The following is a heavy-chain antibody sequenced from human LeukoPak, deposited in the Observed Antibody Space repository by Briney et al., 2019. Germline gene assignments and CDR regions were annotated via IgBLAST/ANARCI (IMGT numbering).Heavy chain of an antibody. V-gene: IGHV3-48*04. CDR3: ARRVPSQVITDYFDY. CDR2: ISSSSSTI. Sequence: GGSLRLSCAASGFTFSSYSMNWVRQAPGKGLEWVSYISSSSSTIYYADSVKGRFTISRDNAKNSLYLRMNSLRAEDTAVYYCARRVPSQVITDYFDYWGQGALVTVSS. CDR1: GFTFSSYS. D-gene: IGHD3-16*01. J-gene: IGHJ4*02.